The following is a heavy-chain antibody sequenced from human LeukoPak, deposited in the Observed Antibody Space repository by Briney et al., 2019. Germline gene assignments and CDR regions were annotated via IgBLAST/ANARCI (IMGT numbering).Heavy chain of an antibody. V-gene: IGHV3-23*01. CDR2: ISGSGDDT. CDR3: AKELTVRGIPALDY. CDR1: GFTFSAYA. J-gene: IGHJ4*02. Sequence: PGGSLRLSCEASGFTFSAYAMTWVRQAPGKGLEWVSGISGSGDDTYYTDSVKGRFTISRDNSKSTLYLQMNNLRAEDTALYYCAKELTVRGIPALDYWGQGTLVTVSS. D-gene: IGHD4-11*01.